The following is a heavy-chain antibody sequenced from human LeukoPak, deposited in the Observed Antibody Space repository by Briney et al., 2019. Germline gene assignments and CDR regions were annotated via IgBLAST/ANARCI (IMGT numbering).Heavy chain of an antibody. J-gene: IGHJ5*02. Sequence: ASVKVSCKASGYTFTSYGINWVRQAPGQGLEWMGWIIAYNGNTNYAQRLQGRVTMTTDTSTSTAYMELRSLRSDDTAVYYCARGYCSGGSCYSVENWFDPWGQGTLVTVSS. D-gene: IGHD2-15*01. CDR2: IIAYNGNT. CDR1: GYTFTSYG. V-gene: IGHV1-18*01. CDR3: ARGYCSGGSCYSVENWFDP.